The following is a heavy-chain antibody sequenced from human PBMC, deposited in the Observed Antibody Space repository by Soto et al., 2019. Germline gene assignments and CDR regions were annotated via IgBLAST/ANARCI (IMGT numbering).Heavy chain of an antibody. CDR3: AHSEVVPAAMSGGGWYFDY. Sequence: QITLKESGPTLVKPTQTLTLTCTFSGFSLSTSGVGVGWIRQPPGKALEWLALIYWNDDKRYSPSLKSRLTITTDTSKNQVVLTMTNMDPVDTATYYCAHSEVVPAAMSGGGWYFDYWGQGTLVTVS. D-gene: IGHD2-2*01. CDR1: GFSLSTSGVG. J-gene: IGHJ4*02. V-gene: IGHV2-5*01. CDR2: IYWNDDK.